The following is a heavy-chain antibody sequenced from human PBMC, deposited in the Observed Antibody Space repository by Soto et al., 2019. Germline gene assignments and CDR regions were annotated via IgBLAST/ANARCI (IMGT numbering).Heavy chain of an antibody. CDR3: AKDWGYCISTSCYGGFDY. J-gene: IGHJ4*02. CDR1: GFTFSSYG. Sequence: QVQLVESGGGVVQPGRSLRLSCAASGFTFSSYGMHWVRQAPGKGLEWVAVISYDGSNKYYADSVKGRFTISRDNSKNTLYLQMNSLSAEDTAVYYCAKDWGYCISTSCYGGFDYWGQGTLVTVSS. D-gene: IGHD2-2*01. V-gene: IGHV3-30*18. CDR2: ISYDGSNK.